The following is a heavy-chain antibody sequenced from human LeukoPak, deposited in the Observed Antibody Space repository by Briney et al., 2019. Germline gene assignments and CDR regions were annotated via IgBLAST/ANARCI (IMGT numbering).Heavy chain of an antibody. CDR3: SRGEKPYDY. J-gene: IGHJ4*02. CDR2: INAYNGNT. V-gene: IGHV1-18*01. Sequence: ASVKVSCKTSGYTFTDYVISWVRQAPGQGLEWMGWINAYNGNTNDAQKFQGRVTMTTDTSTSTAYMELRSLRSDDTAVYYCSRGEKPYDYWGQGTPVPVSS. CDR1: GYTFTDYV. D-gene: IGHD1-26*01.